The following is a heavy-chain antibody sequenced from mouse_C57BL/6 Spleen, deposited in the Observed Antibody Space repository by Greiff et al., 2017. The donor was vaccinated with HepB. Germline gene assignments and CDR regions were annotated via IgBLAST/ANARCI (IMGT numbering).Heavy chain of an antibody. CDR3: ARKGITTVVPFAY. CDR2: IYPGDGDT. CDR1: GYAFSSSW. Sequence: VKLVESGPELVKPGASVKISCKASGYAFSSSWMNWVKQRPGKGLEWIGRIYPGDGDTNYNGKFKGKATLTADKSSSTAYMQLSSLTSEDSAVYFCARKGITTVVPFAYWGQGTLVTVSA. D-gene: IGHD1-1*01. V-gene: IGHV1-82*01. J-gene: IGHJ3*01.